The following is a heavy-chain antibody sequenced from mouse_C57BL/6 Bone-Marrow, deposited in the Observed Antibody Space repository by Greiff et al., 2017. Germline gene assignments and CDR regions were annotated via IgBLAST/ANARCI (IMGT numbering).Heavy chain of an antibody. J-gene: IGHJ4*01. CDR3: ARRYYGSSYAMDY. Sequence: VQLQDSGAELARPGASVNLSCKASGYPFTSSGISWLKRRTGQGLEWIGEFYPRSGNTYYNAKFKGKATLTADKSSSTAYMELRSLTSEDSAVYFCARRYYGSSYAMDYWGQGTSVTVSS. CDR2: FYPRSGNT. CDR1: GYPFTSSG. V-gene: IGHV1-81*01. D-gene: IGHD1-1*01.